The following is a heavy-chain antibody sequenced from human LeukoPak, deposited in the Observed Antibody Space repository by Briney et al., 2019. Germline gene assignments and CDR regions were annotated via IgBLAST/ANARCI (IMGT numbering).Heavy chain of an antibody. V-gene: IGHV4-39*07. CDR3: AREPALLWFGELLYYFDY. Sequence: SETLSLTCTVSGGSISSSSYYWGWIRQPPGKGLEWIGSIYYSGSTYYNPSLKSRVTISVDTSKNQFSLKLSSVTAADTAVYYCAREPALLWFGELLYYFDYWGQGTLVTVSS. J-gene: IGHJ4*02. D-gene: IGHD3-10*01. CDR1: GGSISSSSYY. CDR2: IYYSGST.